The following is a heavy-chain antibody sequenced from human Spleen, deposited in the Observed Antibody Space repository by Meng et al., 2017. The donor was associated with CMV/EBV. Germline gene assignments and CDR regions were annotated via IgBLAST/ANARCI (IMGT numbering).Heavy chain of an antibody. CDR2: ISYDGSNK. CDR1: GFTFSSYG. D-gene: IGHD3-10*01. J-gene: IGHJ4*02. V-gene: IGHV3-30*18. Sequence: AASGFTFSSYGMHWVRQAPGKGLEWVAVISYDGSNKYYADSVKGRFTISRDNSKNTLSLQMNSLRAEDTALYYCAKDHDRYGSGRPRYWGQGTLVTVSS. CDR3: AKDHDRYGSGRPRY.